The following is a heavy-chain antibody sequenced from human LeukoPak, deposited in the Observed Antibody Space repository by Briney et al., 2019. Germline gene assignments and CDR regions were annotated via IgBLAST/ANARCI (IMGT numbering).Heavy chain of an antibody. J-gene: IGHJ4*02. CDR1: GGSISSYY. CDR3: ARGTSEMYSSGWHSSFDY. Sequence: PSETLSLTCTVSGGSISSYYWSWIRQPPGKGLEWIGYIYYSGSTNYNPSLKSRVTISVDTSKNQFSLKLSSVTAADTAVYYCARGTSEMYSSGWHSSFDYWGQGTLVTVSS. CDR2: IYYSGST. V-gene: IGHV4-59*01. D-gene: IGHD6-19*01.